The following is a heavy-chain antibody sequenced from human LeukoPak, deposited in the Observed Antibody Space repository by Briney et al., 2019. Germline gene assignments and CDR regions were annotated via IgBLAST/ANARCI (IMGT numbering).Heavy chain of an antibody. CDR2: INHSGST. CDR3: ARGGDVAADY. CDR1: GGSFSGYY. Sequence: PSETLSLTCAVYGGSFSGYYWSWIRQPPGKGLEWIGEINHSGSTNYNPSLKSRVTISVDTSKNQFSLKLSSVTAADTAVYYCARGGDVAADYWGQGTLVTVSS. V-gene: IGHV4-34*01. D-gene: IGHD6-19*01. J-gene: IGHJ4*02.